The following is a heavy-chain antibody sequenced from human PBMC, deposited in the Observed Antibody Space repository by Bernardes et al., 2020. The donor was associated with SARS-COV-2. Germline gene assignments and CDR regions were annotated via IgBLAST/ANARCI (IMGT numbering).Heavy chain of an antibody. V-gene: IGHV3-7*01. CDR2: ISQDGTKR. J-gene: IGHJ4*02. D-gene: IGHD1-26*01. Sequence: GGSLRLSCAASGFTFNFYAMSWVRQSPAKGLELVAEISQDGTKRYYVDSMKGRFTISRDNAKNSLFLQMNSLRVEDTALYYCVRPSGSYSGNDNWGKGTLVTVSS. CDR1: GFTFNFYA. CDR3: VRPSGSYSGNDN.